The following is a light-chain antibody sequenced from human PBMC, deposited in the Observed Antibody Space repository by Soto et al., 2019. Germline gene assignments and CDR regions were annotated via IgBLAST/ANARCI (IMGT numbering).Light chain of an antibody. V-gene: IGKV3-15*01. CDR1: QSVAGN. CDR3: QQYNNWPPT. CDR2: GAY. Sequence: ETVMTQSPATLSVSPGERATLSCRASQSVAGNLAWYQQKPGQAPWLLIYGAYIRATGIPARFSGSGSGTEFTLTINSLQSEDFAVCYCQQYNNWPPTFGGGTKVEI. J-gene: IGKJ4*01.